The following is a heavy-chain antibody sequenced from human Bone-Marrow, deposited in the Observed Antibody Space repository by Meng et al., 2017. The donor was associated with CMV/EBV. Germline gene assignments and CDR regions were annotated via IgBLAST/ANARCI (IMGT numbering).Heavy chain of an antibody. CDR2: IDYSGIT. J-gene: IGHJ4*02. Sequence: SETLSLTCTVSGASVSSGASYWSWNRQRPGQGLEWVGHIDYSGITYSNPSLNGRLTISVDTSRNQYSLKLRSVTAADTAVYYCARVRASGSEDHWGPGTLVTVSS. CDR1: GASVSSGASY. V-gene: IGHV4-31*03. D-gene: IGHD3-10*01. CDR3: ARVRASGSEDH.